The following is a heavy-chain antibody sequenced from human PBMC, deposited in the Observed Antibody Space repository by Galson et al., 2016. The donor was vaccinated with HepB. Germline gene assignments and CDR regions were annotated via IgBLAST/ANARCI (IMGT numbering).Heavy chain of an antibody. J-gene: IGHJ5*02. V-gene: IGHV4-4*02. CDR2: IYQSGTT. CDR3: AREGSTRNYFDP. CDR1: GGSVSSYNW. D-gene: IGHD1-7*01. Sequence: SETLSLTCAVSGGSVSSYNWWNWFRQPPGKGLEWIGEIYQSGTTNFNPSLKSRVTMSMDKNKNELSPKMSSVTAADTAVYYCAREGSTRNYFDPWGQGTLVIVSS.